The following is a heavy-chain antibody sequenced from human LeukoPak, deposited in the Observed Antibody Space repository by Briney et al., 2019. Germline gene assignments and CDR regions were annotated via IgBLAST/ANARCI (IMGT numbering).Heavy chain of an antibody. J-gene: IGHJ4*02. V-gene: IGHV4-38-2*02. Sequence: PSETLSLTCTVSGYSISSGYYWGWIRQPPGKGLAWIGSIYHSGSTYYNPFLKSRVTISVDTSKNQFSLKLSSVTAADTAVYYCAMGVIVVVPAAIKDDYWGQGTLVTVSS. D-gene: IGHD2-2*02. CDR3: AMGVIVVVPAAIKDDY. CDR1: GYSISSGYY. CDR2: IYHSGST.